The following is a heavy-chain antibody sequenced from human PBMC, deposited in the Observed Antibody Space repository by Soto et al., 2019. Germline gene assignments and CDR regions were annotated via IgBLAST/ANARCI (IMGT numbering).Heavy chain of an antibody. V-gene: IGHV4-39*01. Sequence: PSETLSLTCTVSGGSISSSSYYLGWIRQPPGKGLEWIGSIYYSGSTYYNPSLKSRVTISVDTSKNQFSLKLSSVTAADTAVYYCARHLSRSNDFWSGYYGNWFDPWGQGTLVTVSS. CDR3: ARHLSRSNDFWSGYYGNWFDP. D-gene: IGHD3-3*01. CDR1: GGSISSSSYY. J-gene: IGHJ5*02. CDR2: IYYSGST.